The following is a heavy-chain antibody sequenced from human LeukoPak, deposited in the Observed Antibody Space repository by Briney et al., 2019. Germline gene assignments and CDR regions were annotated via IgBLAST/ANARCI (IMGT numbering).Heavy chain of an antibody. V-gene: IGHV4-30-4*08. J-gene: IGHJ4*02. CDR1: GGSISSGDYY. D-gene: IGHD3-3*01. CDR3: ARGIYDFWSGYPFDY. CDR2: IYYSGST. Sequence: SETLSLTCTVSGGSISSGDYYWSWIRQPPGKGLEWIGYIYYSGSTYYNPSLKSRVTISVDTSKNQFSLKLSSVTAADTAVYYCARGIYDFWSGYPFDYWGQGTLVTVSS.